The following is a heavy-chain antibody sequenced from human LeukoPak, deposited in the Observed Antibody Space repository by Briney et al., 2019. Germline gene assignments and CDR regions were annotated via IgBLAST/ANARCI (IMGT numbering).Heavy chain of an antibody. CDR2: IKQDGSEK. J-gene: IGHJ5*02. D-gene: IGHD3-3*01. V-gene: IGHV3-7*01. CDR3: AKDSSEPYDFWSGSWFDP. Sequence: PGGSLGLSCAASGFTLNSYWMSWVRQAPGKGLEWVANIKQDGSEKFYVDSVKGRFTISRDNSKNTLYLQMNSLRAEDTAVYYCAKDSSEPYDFWSGSWFDPWGQGTLVTVSS. CDR1: GFTLNSYW.